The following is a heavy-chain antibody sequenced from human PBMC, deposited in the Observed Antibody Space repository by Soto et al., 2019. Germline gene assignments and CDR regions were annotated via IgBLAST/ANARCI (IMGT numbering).Heavy chain of an antibody. CDR2: IYPGDSDT. CDR3: ARQGYRYAKDY. CDR1: GNSFTTNW. D-gene: IGHD5-18*01. Sequence: PGESLKISCQGSGNSFTTNWIAWVRQMPGKGLEWMGIIYPGDSDTRYSPSFQGQVTISADKSINTAYLQWSSLKASDTAMYYCARQGYRYAKDYWGPGTLVTGS. V-gene: IGHV5-51*01. J-gene: IGHJ4*02.